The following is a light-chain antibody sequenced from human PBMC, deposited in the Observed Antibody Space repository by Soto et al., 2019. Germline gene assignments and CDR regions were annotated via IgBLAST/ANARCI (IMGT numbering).Light chain of an antibody. V-gene: IGKV3-20*01. CDR1: QSVSSTY. Sequence: EIVLTQSPGTLSLSPGERATLSCRASQSVSSTYIAWYQQNPGQAPRLLIYGASRRATGIPDRFSGSGSGRDFTLTISRLETEDFAVYFCQQYGRSPPFTFGQGTKVEIK. CDR2: GAS. CDR3: QQYGRSPPFT. J-gene: IGKJ2*01.